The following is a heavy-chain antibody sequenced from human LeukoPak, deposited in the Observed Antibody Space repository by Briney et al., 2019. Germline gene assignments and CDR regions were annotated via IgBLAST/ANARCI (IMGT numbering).Heavy chain of an antibody. Sequence: GGSLRLSCAASGLAFSDYWMSWVRQAPGKGLEWVANIKPDGGHQNYVDSVKGRFTISRDNAKNSLYLQMNSLRAEDTAVYYCAKDRMAAVPYYYFDYWGQGTLVTVSS. CDR3: AKDRMAAVPYYYFDY. CDR2: IKPDGGHQ. D-gene: IGHD5-24*01. CDR1: GLAFSDYW. V-gene: IGHV3-7*01. J-gene: IGHJ4*02.